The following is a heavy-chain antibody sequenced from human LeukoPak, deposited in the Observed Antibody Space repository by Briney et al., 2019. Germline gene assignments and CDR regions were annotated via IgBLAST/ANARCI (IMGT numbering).Heavy chain of an antibody. Sequence: PWETLSLTCAVYGGSFSGYYWSWIRQPPGEGLEWIGEINHSGSTNYNPSLKSRVTISVDTSKNQFSLKLSSVTAADTAVYYCAGQHTYYYGSGSYRIDYWGQGTLVTVSS. D-gene: IGHD3-10*01. V-gene: IGHV4-34*01. CDR2: INHSGST. CDR3: AGQHTYYYGSGSYRIDY. J-gene: IGHJ4*02. CDR1: GGSFSGYY.